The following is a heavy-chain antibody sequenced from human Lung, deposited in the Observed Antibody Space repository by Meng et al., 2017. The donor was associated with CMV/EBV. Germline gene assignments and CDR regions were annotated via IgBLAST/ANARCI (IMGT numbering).Heavy chain of an antibody. CDR1: GGSFSTYT. Sequence: QVQLVQFGAEGKKPGSSVKVACKTSGGSFSTYTFSWVRQAPGQGLEWMGGLIPVLNKAKSAPRFQDRVTFTADETTTTAYMELSSLTFEGTAVYFCARGRGNQPLFDFWGQGTLVTVSS. D-gene: IGHD2/OR15-2a*01. CDR3: ARGRGNQPLFDF. V-gene: IGHV1-69*10. CDR2: LIPVLNKA. J-gene: IGHJ4*02.